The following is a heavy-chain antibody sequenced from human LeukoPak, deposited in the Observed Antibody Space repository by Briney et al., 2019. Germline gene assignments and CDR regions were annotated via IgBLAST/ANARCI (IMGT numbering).Heavy chain of an antibody. J-gene: IGHJ3*01. V-gene: IGHV3-7*02. CDR3: ATNRYTAFDV. D-gene: IGHD2-2*02. CDR1: GFTFSSYW. Sequence: GGSRRLSCAASGFTFSSYWMSWVRQAPGKGLEWVANIKQDGGETYYVDSLKGRFTISRDNAKNSLYLQMNSLRAEDSAVYYCATNRYTAFDVRGQGTMVTVSS. CDR2: IKQDGGET.